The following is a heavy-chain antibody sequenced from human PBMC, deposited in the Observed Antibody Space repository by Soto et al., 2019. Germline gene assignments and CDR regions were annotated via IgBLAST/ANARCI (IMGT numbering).Heavy chain of an antibody. CDR1: GFTFSSYA. Sequence: GGSLSLSCAASGFTFSSYAMSWVRQAPGKGLEWVSAISGSGGSTYYADSVKGRFTISRDNSKNTLYLQMNSLRAEDTAVYCCAKTPAQLRFLEWSFDYWGQGTLVTVSS. D-gene: IGHD3-3*01. CDR3: AKTPAQLRFLEWSFDY. V-gene: IGHV3-23*01. CDR2: ISGSGGST. J-gene: IGHJ4*02.